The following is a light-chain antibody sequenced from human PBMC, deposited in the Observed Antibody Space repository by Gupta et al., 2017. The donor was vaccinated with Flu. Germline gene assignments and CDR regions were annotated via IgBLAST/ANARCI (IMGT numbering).Light chain of an antibody. J-gene: IGKJ1*01. CDR2: KTS. CDR3: QQYRSYPWT. Sequence: DIKMTQSPSTLSASVGDRVTITCRASQSSDSWLAWYQQKPGKAPKLLIYKTSNLESGVPSRFSGSGSGTEFTLPISSLQPDDFATYYCQQYRSYPWTFGQGTTVEIQ. CDR1: QSSDSW. V-gene: IGKV1-5*03.